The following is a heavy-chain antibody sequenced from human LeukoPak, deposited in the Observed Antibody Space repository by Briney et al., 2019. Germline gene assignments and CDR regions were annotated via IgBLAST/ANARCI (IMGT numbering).Heavy chain of an antibody. CDR1: GYAFIRYR. V-gene: IGHV1-18*01. Sequence: GASVKVSCKASGYAFIRYRIIWVRQAPGQGLEWMGWISTYNGDTTYAQKFQDRVSMTTDTSTGTASMELRSLRSDDTAVYYCARERDTVLAPYFDYWGQGTLVTVSP. D-gene: IGHD3-3*01. CDR3: ARERDTVLAPYFDY. CDR2: ISTYNGDT. J-gene: IGHJ4*02.